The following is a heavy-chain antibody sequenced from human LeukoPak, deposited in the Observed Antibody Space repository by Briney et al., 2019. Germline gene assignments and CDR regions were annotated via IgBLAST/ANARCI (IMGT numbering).Heavy chain of an antibody. Sequence: GGSLRLSGAASGFTFSSYAMSWVRQAPRKGLEWVSAISHSGGSTYYADSVKGRFTISRDNSKNTLYLQMNSLRAEDTAVYYCAKRSGCGGSHWFDSWGQGSLVIVSS. J-gene: IGHJ5*01. CDR1: GFTFSSYA. CDR3: AKRSGCGGSHWFDS. D-gene: IGHD2-21*01. V-gene: IGHV3-23*01. CDR2: ISHSGGST.